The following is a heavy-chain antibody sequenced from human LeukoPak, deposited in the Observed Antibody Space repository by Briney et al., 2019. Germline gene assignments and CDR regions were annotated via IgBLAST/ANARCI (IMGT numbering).Heavy chain of an antibody. J-gene: IGHJ4*02. D-gene: IGHD5-12*01. Sequence: GASVKVSCKASGYTFTSYGISWVRQAPGQGLEWMGWISAYNGNTNYAQKLQGRVTITRNTSISTAYMELSSLRSEDTAVYYCARAHGGYSGYVFDYWGQGTLVTVSS. CDR3: ARAHGGYSGYVFDY. V-gene: IGHV1-18*01. CDR2: ISAYNGNT. CDR1: GYTFTSYG.